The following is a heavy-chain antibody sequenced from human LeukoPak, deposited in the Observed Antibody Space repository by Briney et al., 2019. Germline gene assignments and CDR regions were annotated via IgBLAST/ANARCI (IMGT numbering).Heavy chain of an antibody. CDR2: INHSGSS. CDR3: ARGLRAGYSYGLAYYFDY. D-gene: IGHD5-18*01. V-gene: IGHV4-34*01. Sequence: SETLSLTCAVYGGSFSGYYWSWIRQPPGKGLEWIGEINHSGSSNYSPSLKSRVTISVDTSKNQFSLKLSSVTAADTAVYYCARGLRAGYSYGLAYYFDYWGQGTLVTVSS. CDR1: GGSFSGYY. J-gene: IGHJ4*02.